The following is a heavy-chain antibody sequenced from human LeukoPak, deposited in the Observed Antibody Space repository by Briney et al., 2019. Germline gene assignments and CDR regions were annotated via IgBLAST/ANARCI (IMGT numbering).Heavy chain of an antibody. D-gene: IGHD1-26*01. Sequence: PSETLSLTCTVSGGSISSYYWSWIRQPPGKGLEWIGKVHLNGATNYNPSLESRFSMSIDKSNNHLSLEVTSVTAADTAMYYCTRESGAFSPFGFWGQGTLVTVSS. CDR1: GGSISSYY. V-gene: IGHV4-59*12. J-gene: IGHJ4*02. CDR2: VHLNGAT. CDR3: TRESGAFSPFGF.